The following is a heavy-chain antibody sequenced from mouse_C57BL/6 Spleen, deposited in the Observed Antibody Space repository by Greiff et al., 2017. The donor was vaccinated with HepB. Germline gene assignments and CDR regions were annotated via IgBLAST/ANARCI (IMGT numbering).Heavy chain of an antibody. Sequence: EVNVVESGEGLVKPGGSLKLSCAASGFTFSSYAMSWVRQTPEKRLEWVAYISSGGDYIYYADTVKGRFTISRDNARNTLYLQMSSLKSEDTAMYYCTRDSNGYYFDDWGQGTTLTVSS. D-gene: IGHD2-5*01. J-gene: IGHJ2*01. V-gene: IGHV5-9-1*02. CDR2: ISSGGDYI. CDR1: GFTFSSYA. CDR3: TRDSNGYYFDD.